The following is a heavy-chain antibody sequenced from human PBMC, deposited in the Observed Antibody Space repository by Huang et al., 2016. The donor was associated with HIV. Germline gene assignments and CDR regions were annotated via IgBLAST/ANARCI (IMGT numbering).Heavy chain of an antibody. CDR2: IYYTGIT. CDR3: ARHATAFDI. V-gene: IGHV4-39*01. J-gene: IGHJ3*02. Sequence: QLQLQESGPGLVKPSETLSLTCTVSGGSISSSNHYWGWIRQPPGKGLEWIGIIYYTGITYYNPSLKGRVTIAVDTSKNQLSLKLTSMTVADTAVYYCARHATAFDIWGQGTMVTVSS. CDR1: GGSISSSNHY.